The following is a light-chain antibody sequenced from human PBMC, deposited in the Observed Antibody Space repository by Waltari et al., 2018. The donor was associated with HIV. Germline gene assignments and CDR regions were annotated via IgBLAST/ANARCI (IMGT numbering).Light chain of an antibody. CDR1: SSDVGTYSL. CDR3: SSYTSFSTVL. V-gene: IGLV2-23*01. CDR2: EGN. Sequence: QSALTQPASVSGSPGQSITIACTGTSSDVGTYSLVSWYQHHPGKAPKLMIYEGNKRASGFSHRCSGAKPGNTASLTISGLQAEDEADYYCSSYTSFSTVLFGGGTKLTVL. J-gene: IGLJ2*01.